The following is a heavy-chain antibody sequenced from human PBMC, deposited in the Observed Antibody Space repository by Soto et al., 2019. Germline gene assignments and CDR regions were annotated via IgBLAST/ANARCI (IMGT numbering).Heavy chain of an antibody. V-gene: IGHV3-66*01. D-gene: IGHD4-17*01. Sequence: EVQLVESGGGLVQPGGSLRLSCAASGFTVSNNYMSWVRQAPGKGLEWVSVMRSGGSTYYADSVKGRFTISRDNPKNTLYLQMNSLRAEDTAVYYGARENGGLLDAFDIWGQGTMVTVSS. J-gene: IGHJ3*02. CDR3: ARENGGLLDAFDI. CDR2: MRSGGST. CDR1: GFTVSNNY.